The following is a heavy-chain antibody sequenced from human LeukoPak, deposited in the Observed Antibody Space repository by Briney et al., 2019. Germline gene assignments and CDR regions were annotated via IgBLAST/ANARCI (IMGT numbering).Heavy chain of an antibody. CDR2: ISYTGST. CDR3: ARHRRNRYNWNQNYFDY. V-gene: IGHV4-39*01. CDR1: GYSISSNYYY. D-gene: IGHD1-20*01. J-gene: IGHJ4*02. Sequence: PSETLSLTYTVSGYSISSNYYYWGWIRQPPGKGLEWIGTISYTGSTYYNPSLKSRVTISVDTSKNQFSLKLSSVTAADTAVYYCARHRRNRYNWNQNYFDYWGQGTLVTVSS.